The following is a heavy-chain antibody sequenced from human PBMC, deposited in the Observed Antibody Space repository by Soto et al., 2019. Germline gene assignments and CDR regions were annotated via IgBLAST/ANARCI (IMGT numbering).Heavy chain of an antibody. CDR3: ARLMFDITGYYYVHY. J-gene: IGHJ4*02. V-gene: IGHV4-39*01. CDR2: ISYSGST. D-gene: IGHD3-22*01. Sequence: SETLSLTCTVSGGSISSGSYYWGWIRQPPGKGMEWIGTISYSGSTFYNPSLKSRVTISVDTSKNQFSLKLTSVTAADTAIYYCARLMFDITGYYYVHYWGQGTLVTRLL. CDR1: GGSISSGSYY.